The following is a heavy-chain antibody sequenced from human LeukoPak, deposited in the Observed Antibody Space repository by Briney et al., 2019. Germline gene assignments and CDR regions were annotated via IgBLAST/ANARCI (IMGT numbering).Heavy chain of an antibody. D-gene: IGHD3-22*01. CDR3: ARIARYYDSSGYPLYYFDY. CDR2: IIPIFGTA. Sequence: SVKVSCKASGGTFSSYAISWVRQAPGQGLEWMGGIIPIFGTANYAQKFQGRVAITTDESTSTAYMELSSLRSEDTAVYYCARIARYYDSSGYPLYYFDYWGQGTLVTVSS. V-gene: IGHV1-69*05. J-gene: IGHJ4*02. CDR1: GGTFSSYA.